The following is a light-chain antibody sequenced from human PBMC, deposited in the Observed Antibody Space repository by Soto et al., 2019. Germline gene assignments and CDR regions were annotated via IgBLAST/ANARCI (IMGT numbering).Light chain of an antibody. CDR3: DQYNTYSQT. V-gene: IGKV1-5*01. CDR2: DAS. Sequence: DIQMTQSPPTLSASVGDRVTLTCRASQSISGWLDWYQQKPGKAPKLLIYDASTLESGVPSRFSGSGSGTEFTLTISSLQPEDFATYYCDQYNTYSQTFGQGTKVEI. J-gene: IGKJ1*01. CDR1: QSISGW.